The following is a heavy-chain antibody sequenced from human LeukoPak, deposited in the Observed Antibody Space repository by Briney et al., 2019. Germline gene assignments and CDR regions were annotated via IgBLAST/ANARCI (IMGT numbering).Heavy chain of an antibody. J-gene: IGHJ4*02. CDR2: ISWNSGSI. D-gene: IGHD6-19*01. CDR1: GFTFSSYW. V-gene: IGHV3-9*03. Sequence: QSGGSLRLSCAASGFTFSSYWMSWVRQTPGKGLEWVSGISWNSGSIGYADSVKGRFTISRDNAKNSLYLQMNSLRAEDMALYYCAKAKTRIAVAGALDYWGQGTLVTVSS. CDR3: AKAKTRIAVAGALDY.